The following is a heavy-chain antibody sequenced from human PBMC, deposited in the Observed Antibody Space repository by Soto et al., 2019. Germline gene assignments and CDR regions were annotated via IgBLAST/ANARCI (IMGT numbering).Heavy chain of an antibody. V-gene: IGHV3-7*03. CDR1: GFTFSSYW. Sequence: EVQLVESGGGLVQPGGSLRLSCAASGFTFSSYWMSWVRQAPGKGLEWVATIKQDGSEKYYVDSVKGRFTISRDNAKNSLYLQMNSLRAEDTAVYYCARDLPGVVVTAGFDYWGQGTLVTVSS. D-gene: IGHD2-21*02. CDR2: IKQDGSEK. CDR3: ARDLPGVVVTAGFDY. J-gene: IGHJ4*02.